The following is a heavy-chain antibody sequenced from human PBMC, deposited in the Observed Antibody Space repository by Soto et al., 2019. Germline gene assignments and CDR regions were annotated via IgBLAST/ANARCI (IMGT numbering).Heavy chain of an antibody. CDR3: ARLSRAYYYYMDV. Sequence: QLQLQESGPGLVKPSETLSLPCTVSGGSISSSSYYWGWIRQPPGKGLVGIGSIYYSGSTDYNPSLKSLVTISADTSKKQFSLKLSSVTAADTAVYYCARLSRAYYYYMDVWGKGTTVTVSS. CDR2: IYYSGST. V-gene: IGHV4-39*01. CDR1: GGSISSSSYY. J-gene: IGHJ6*03.